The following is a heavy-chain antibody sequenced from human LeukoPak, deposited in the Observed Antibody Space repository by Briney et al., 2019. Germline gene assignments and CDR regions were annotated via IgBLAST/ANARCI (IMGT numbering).Heavy chain of an antibody. CDR2: VHQSGVT. J-gene: IGHJ4*02. Sequence: SETLSLTCAVSGGFISNINWWSWVRQPPGMGLEWIGEVHQSGVTNYNPSLKSRVTISLDKSNNQFSLKLNSVTAADTAVYFCAENGPWSLKYWGQGTLVTVSS. CDR3: AENGPWSLKY. D-gene: IGHD2-15*01. CDR1: GGFISNINW. V-gene: IGHV4-4*02.